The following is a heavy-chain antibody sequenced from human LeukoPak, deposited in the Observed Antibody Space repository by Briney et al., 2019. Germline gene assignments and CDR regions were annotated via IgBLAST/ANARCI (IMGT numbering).Heavy chain of an antibody. CDR1: GGSISTRSYY. V-gene: IGHV4-39*07. J-gene: IGHJ3*02. CDR2: IFHSGST. CDR3: ARVGAMIAAPNAFDI. D-gene: IGHD3-22*01. Sequence: KPSETLSLTCTVSGGSISTRSYYWGWIRQPPGKGLEWIGYIFHSGSTYYNPSLKSQVTISVDTSKNQFSLKLSSVTAADTAVYYCARVGAMIAAPNAFDIWGQGTMVTVSS.